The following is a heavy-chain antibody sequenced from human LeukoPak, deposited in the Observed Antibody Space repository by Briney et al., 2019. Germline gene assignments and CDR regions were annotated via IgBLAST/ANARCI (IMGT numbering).Heavy chain of an antibody. Sequence: SVKVSCKASGGTFSSYAISWVRQAPGRGLEWMGRIIPIFGTANYAQKFQGRVTITTDESTSTAYMELSSLRSEDTAVYYCARGVVPAASYYYYMDVWGKGTTVTVSS. D-gene: IGHD2-2*01. J-gene: IGHJ6*03. CDR1: GGTFSSYA. CDR3: ARGVVPAASYYYYMDV. V-gene: IGHV1-69*05. CDR2: IIPIFGTA.